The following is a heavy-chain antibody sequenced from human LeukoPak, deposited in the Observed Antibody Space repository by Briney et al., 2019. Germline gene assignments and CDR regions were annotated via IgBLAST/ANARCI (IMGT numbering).Heavy chain of an antibody. CDR2: ISGSGGNT. Sequence: GGSLRLSCAASGFTFTNYAMTWVRQAPGKGLEWVSGISGSGGNTYYADSVKGRFTISRDNFKNMVFLQMNSLRAEDTAVYYCAKDRSAVPAASNYWGQGTLVTVSS. J-gene: IGHJ4*02. D-gene: IGHD2-2*01. V-gene: IGHV3-23*01. CDR3: AKDRSAVPAASNY. CDR1: GFTFTNYA.